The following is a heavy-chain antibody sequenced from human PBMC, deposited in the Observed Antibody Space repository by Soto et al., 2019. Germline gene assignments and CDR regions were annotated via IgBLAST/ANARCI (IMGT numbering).Heavy chain of an antibody. CDR1: GGTFSSYA. V-gene: IGHV1-69*01. Sequence: QVQLVQSGAEVKKPGSSVKVSCKASGGTFSSYAISWVRQAPGQGLEWMGGIIPIFGTANYAQKFQGRVTITADESTSTAYMELSSLRSEDTAVYYCATGRPRGYSDYDYLGPMYWGQGTLVTVSS. J-gene: IGHJ4*02. D-gene: IGHD5-12*01. CDR2: IIPIFGTA. CDR3: ATGRPRGYSDYDYLGPMY.